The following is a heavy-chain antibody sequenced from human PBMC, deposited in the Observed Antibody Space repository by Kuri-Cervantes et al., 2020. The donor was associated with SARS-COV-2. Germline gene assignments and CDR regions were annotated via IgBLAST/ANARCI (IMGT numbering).Heavy chain of an antibody. J-gene: IGHJ6*02. CDR1: GYTFTSYA. CDR2: NNTNTGNP. D-gene: IGHD4-17*01. CDR3: ARVVTTLTTRHYGMDV. V-gene: IGHV7-4-1*02. Sequence: ASVTVSCKASGYTFTSYARNWVRQAPGQGLEWMGWNNTNTGNPTYAKGFTGRFVFSLDTSVSTAYLQISSLKAEDTAVYYCARVVTTLTTRHYGMDVWGQGNMVTVSS.